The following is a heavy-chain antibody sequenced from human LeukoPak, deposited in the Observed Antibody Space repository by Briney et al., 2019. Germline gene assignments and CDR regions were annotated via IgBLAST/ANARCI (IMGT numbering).Heavy chain of an antibody. Sequence: SETLSLTCAVYGGSFTGYYWSWVRHPPGKGLEWIGEINHSGSTNYNPSLKSRVTISVDTSKNQFSLKLSSVTAADTAVYFCARGPPTDYYDSNGFYCVFDYWGQGTLVTVSS. J-gene: IGHJ4*02. CDR2: INHSGST. CDR3: ARGPPTDYYDSNGFYCVFDY. D-gene: IGHD3-22*01. V-gene: IGHV4-34*01. CDR1: GGSFTGYY.